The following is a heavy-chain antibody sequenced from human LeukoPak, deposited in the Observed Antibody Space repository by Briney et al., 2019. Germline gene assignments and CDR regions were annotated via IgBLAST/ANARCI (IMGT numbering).Heavy chain of an antibody. J-gene: IGHJ4*02. CDR1: GGSISSSSYY. CDR2: IYYSGST. CDR3: ARGGYSSGPLSTFDY. D-gene: IGHD6-19*01. Sequence: PSETLSLTCTVSGGSISSSSYYWGWIRQPPGKGLEWIGSIYYSGSTYYNPSLKNRVTISVDTSKNQFSLKLSSVTAADTAVYYCARGGYSSGPLSTFDYWGQGTLVTVSS. V-gene: IGHV4-39*01.